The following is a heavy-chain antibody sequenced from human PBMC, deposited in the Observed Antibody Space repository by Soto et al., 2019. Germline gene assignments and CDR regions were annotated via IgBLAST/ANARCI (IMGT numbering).Heavy chain of an antibody. J-gene: IGHJ4*01. CDR1: GYTFTSYR. CDR3: ARDLSTQWLVLNDSDY. Sequence: ASVKVSCKASGYTFTSYRISWVRQAPGQGLEWMGWISAYNGNTNYAQELQGRVTMTTDTSTSTAYMELRSLRSDDTAVYYCARDLSTQWLVLNDSDYFGQGTLVTVGS. D-gene: IGHD6-19*01. CDR2: ISAYNGNT. V-gene: IGHV1-18*01.